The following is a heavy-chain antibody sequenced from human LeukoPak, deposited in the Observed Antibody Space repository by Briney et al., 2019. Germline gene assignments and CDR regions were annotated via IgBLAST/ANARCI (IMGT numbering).Heavy chain of an antibody. Sequence: PGGSLRLSCAASGFTFSTYGMHWVRQAPGEGLEYVSGIGPDGGTTYYAKSVKGRFTISRDNSKSMVYLQMGSLTADDMAVYYCARGAQLTDYWGQGTLVTVSS. CDR1: GFTFSTYG. J-gene: IGHJ4*02. D-gene: IGHD6-13*01. CDR2: IGPDGGTT. V-gene: IGHV3-64*01. CDR3: ARGAQLTDY.